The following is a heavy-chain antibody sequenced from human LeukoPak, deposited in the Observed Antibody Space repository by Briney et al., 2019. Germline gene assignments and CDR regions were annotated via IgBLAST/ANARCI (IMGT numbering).Heavy chain of an antibody. CDR3: AKSQKYSSGCSDY. J-gene: IGHJ4*02. V-gene: IGHV3-23*01. D-gene: IGHD6-19*01. CDR2: ISGAGDTT. Sequence: PGGSLRLSCAASGFTFSSYAMSWVRQGPGKGLDWVSGISGAGDTTYYADSVKGRFTISRDNSKNTLFLQMNSLGVDDTAVYYCAKSQKYSSGCSDYWGQGTLVTVSS. CDR1: GFTFSSYA.